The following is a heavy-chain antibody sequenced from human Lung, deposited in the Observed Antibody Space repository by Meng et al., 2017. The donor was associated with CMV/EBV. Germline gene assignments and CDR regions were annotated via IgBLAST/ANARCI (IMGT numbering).Heavy chain of an antibody. CDR2: ISSSGTTI. D-gene: IGHD4-11*01. CDR1: GFSFSSYE. CDR3: AREATRLQLVLDY. V-gene: IGHV3-48*03. Sequence: GESXKISSVASGFSFSSYEINWVRQAPGKGLEWVSYISSSGTTIYYAASVKGRFTISRDNAKNSVYLQMNSLSAEDTAIYYCAREATRLQLVLDYWGQGTLSPSPQ. J-gene: IGHJ4*02.